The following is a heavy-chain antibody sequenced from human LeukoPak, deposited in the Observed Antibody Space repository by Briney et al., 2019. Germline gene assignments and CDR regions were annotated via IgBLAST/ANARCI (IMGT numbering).Heavy chain of an antibody. CDR2: IKSNPDGGTT. J-gene: IGHJ4*02. CDR3: TTAAAGTSY. V-gene: IGHV3-15*01. Sequence: GGSLRLSCAASGFTFTNAWMSWVRRAPGKGLEWVGRIKSNPDGGTTDFAAPVKGRFTISRDDSKNTLYLHMNSLITEDSAVYYCTTAAAGTSYWGQGTLVTVSS. D-gene: IGHD6-13*01. CDR1: GFTFTNAW.